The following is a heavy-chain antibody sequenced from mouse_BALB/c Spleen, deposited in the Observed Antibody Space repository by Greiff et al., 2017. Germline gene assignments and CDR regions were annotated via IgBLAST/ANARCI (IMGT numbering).Heavy chain of an antibody. D-gene: IGHD2-2*01. V-gene: IGHV1-9*01. CDR3: ARGGPYGYDGSMDY. J-gene: IGHJ4*01. Sequence: QVQLQQSGAELMKPGASVKISCKATGYTFSSYWIEWVKQRPGHGLEWIGEILPGSGSTNYNEKFKGKATFTADTSSNTAYMQLSSLTSEDSAVYYCARGGPYGYDGSMDYWGQGTSVTVSS. CDR2: ILPGSGST. CDR1: GYTFSSYW.